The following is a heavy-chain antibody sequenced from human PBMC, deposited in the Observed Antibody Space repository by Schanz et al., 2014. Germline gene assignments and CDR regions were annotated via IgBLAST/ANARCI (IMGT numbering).Heavy chain of an antibody. J-gene: IGHJ4*02. D-gene: IGHD3-16*01. CDR2: INPIGGST. CDR1: GYTFNNYT. Sequence: QVLQVQSGSELKKPGTSVKVSCKASGYTFNNYTYVMIWVRQAPGQGLEWMGIINPIGGSTTYAQKFRGAVTLTTDTSTDTAYLELTSLRSEDTAVYYCARGSTENMIQGELDYWGQGTLVTVSS. CDR3: ARGSTENMIQGELDY. V-gene: IGHV1-46*02.